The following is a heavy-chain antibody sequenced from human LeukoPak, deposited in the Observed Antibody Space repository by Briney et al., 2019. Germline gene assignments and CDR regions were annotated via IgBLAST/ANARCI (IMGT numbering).Heavy chain of an antibody. D-gene: IGHD6-13*01. J-gene: IGHJ6*03. Sequence: SETLSLTCTVSGGSISSGDYYWSWIRQPPGKGLEWIGYIYYSGSTYYNPSLKSRVTISVDTSKNQFSLKLSSVTAADTAVHYCARNIAAAASYYMDVWGKGTTVTVSS. CDR1: GGSISSGDYY. CDR2: IYYSGST. V-gene: IGHV4-30-4*08. CDR3: ARNIAAAASYYMDV.